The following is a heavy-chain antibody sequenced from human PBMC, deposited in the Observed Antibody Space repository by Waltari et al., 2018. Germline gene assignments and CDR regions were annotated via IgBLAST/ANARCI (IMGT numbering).Heavy chain of an antibody. CDR1: GGTFSSYA. J-gene: IGHJ4*02. CDR3: ARDSFSNYDILTGYFDY. V-gene: IGHV1-69*05. CDR2: SIPIFGTA. D-gene: IGHD3-9*01. Sequence: QVQLVQSGAEVKKPGASVKVSCKASGGTFSSYAISWVRQAPGQGLEWMGGSIPIFGTANYAQKFQGRVTITTDESTSTAYMELSSLRSEDTAVYYCARDSFSNYDILTGYFDYWGQGTLVTVSS.